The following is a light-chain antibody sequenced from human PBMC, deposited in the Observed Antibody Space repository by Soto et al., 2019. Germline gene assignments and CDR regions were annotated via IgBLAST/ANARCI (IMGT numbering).Light chain of an antibody. J-gene: IGKJ3*01. V-gene: IGKV3-20*01. Sequence: EVVLMQSPATLSLSPGERATLSCRASETISSHYIAWYQHKPGQAPSLLIFGASTRATGIPDRFSGSWSGTDFTLTINSLEPEDFAVYYCQNCGDSPFTFGRGTKVDIK. CDR3: QNCGDSPFT. CDR1: ETISSHY. CDR2: GAS.